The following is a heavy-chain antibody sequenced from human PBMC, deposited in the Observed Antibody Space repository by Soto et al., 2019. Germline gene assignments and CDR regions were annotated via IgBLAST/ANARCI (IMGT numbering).Heavy chain of an antibody. CDR1: GGSISSGGYY. Sequence: SETLSLTCTVSGGSISSGGYYWSWIRQHPGKGLEWIGYIYYSGSTYYNPSLKSRVTISVDTSKNQFSLKLSSVTAADTAVYYCARDQGLRRGYAYYFDYWGQGTLVTVSS. D-gene: IGHD5-12*01. J-gene: IGHJ4*02. V-gene: IGHV4-31*03. CDR3: ARDQGLRRGYAYYFDY. CDR2: IYYSGST.